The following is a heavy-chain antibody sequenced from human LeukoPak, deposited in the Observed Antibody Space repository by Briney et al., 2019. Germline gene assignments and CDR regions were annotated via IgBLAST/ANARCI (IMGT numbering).Heavy chain of an antibody. Sequence: TGGSLRLSCAASGFTFRSYIMNWVRQAPGKGLEWVAYIGTSGSPIYYADSVKGRFTISRDNAKNSLYLQMNSLKTEDTGIYYCTTDFQSVYCPNGVCYFPYWGQGTLVTVSS. J-gene: IGHJ4*02. CDR2: IGTSGSPI. D-gene: IGHD2-8*01. CDR3: TTDFQSVYCPNGVCYFPY. V-gene: IGHV3-48*01. CDR1: GFTFRSYI.